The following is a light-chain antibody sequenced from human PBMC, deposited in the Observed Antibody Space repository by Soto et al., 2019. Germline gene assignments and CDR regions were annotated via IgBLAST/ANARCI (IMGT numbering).Light chain of an antibody. CDR2: DVS. CDR3: CSYTTSSTYV. J-gene: IGLJ1*01. CDR1: SSDVGAYKY. Sequence: QAVVTQPASVSGSPGQSIAISCTGTSSDVGAYKYVSWYQQHPGKAPKLMIYDVSNRPSGVSDRFSGSKSGNTASLTISGLQADDEADYYCCSYTTSSTYVFGTGTKLTVL. V-gene: IGLV2-14*03.